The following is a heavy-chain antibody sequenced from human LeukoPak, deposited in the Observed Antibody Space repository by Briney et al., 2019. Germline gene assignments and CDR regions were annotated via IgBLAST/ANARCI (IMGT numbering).Heavy chain of an antibody. V-gene: IGHV3-53*01. CDR1: GFIVSGDF. Sequence: PGGSLRLSCAASGFIVSGDFMSWVRQAPGKGLEWVSVIYSDGSTYYADSVKGRFTISRDNSKNTVYLQMNALRAEDTALYYCAKWPEGAMNYFDYWGQGILVTVSS. J-gene: IGHJ4*02. D-gene: IGHD5-12*01. CDR2: IYSDGST. CDR3: AKWPEGAMNYFDY.